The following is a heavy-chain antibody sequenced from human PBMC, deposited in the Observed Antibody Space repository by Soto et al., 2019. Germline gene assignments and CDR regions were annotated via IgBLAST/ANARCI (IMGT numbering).Heavy chain of an antibody. D-gene: IGHD1-1*01. CDR3: ARYLSFGGTTNRLFDY. J-gene: IGHJ4*02. CDR1: SGSFSSYY. Sequence: SETLSLTCTVPSGSFSSYYWGWIRQPPGMGLEWIGYIHYSGGTNYNPSLRSRVTMSVDTSKNQFSLNLSSVTAADTAVYYCARYLSFGGTTNRLFDYWGQGTLVTVSS. V-gene: IGHV4-59*01. CDR2: IHYSGGT.